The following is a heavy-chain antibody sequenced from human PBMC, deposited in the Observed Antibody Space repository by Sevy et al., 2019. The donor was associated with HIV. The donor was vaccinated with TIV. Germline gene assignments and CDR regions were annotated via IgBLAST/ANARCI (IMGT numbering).Heavy chain of an antibody. V-gene: IGHV4-31*03. Sequence: SETLSLTCTVSGGSISSGDYYWTWIRQHPGKGLEWIGYIYYTGSTYYNPPLESRVSISIDTSKNHFSLKLGSVTAADTAVYFCARGDSVLPTGGFDLWGRGTLVTVSS. D-gene: IGHD2-8*02. J-gene: IGHJ2*01. CDR2: IYYTGST. CDR3: ARGDSVLPTGGFDL. CDR1: GGSISSGDYY.